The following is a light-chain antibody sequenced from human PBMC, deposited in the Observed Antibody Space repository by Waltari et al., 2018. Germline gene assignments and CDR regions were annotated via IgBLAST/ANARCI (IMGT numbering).Light chain of an antibody. CDR1: SSDIGSYNL. J-gene: IGLJ3*02. CDR2: DVT. CDR3: CSYAGDSLWV. V-gene: IGLV2-23*02. Sequence: QSALTQPASVSASPGQSITISCKGPSSDIGSYNLFSWYQQHPGKAPKVMIYDVTKRPSGVSNRFSGSKSGYTASLTVSGLQAEDESDYYCCSYAGDSLWVFGGGTKLTVL.